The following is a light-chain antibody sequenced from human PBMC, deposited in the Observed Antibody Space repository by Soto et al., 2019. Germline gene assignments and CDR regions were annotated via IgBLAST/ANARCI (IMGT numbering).Light chain of an antibody. J-gene: IGKJ3*01. V-gene: IGKV1-9*01. Sequence: KLSQSPAPLSAPVSDRVTIPCLASQGIINYLAWYQQKPGKAPKLLIYGASTLQSGVPSRFGGSGSGTDFTLTVSSLQPEDFATYYCQQLFRYPLTFGPGSKVDIK. CDR2: GAS. CDR1: QGIINY. CDR3: QQLFRYPLT.